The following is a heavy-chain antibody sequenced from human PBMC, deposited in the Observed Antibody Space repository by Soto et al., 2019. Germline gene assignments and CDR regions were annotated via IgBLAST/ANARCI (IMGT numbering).Heavy chain of an antibody. Sequence: SETLSLTCTVSGVSISSSSYYWGWIRQPPGKGLEWIGSIYYSGSTYYNPSLKSRVTISVDTSKNQFSLKLSSVTAADTAVYYCATHWYYDSSGYYGYWGQGTLVTVSS. D-gene: IGHD3-22*01. CDR3: ATHWYYDSSGYYGY. CDR1: GVSISSSSYY. J-gene: IGHJ4*02. V-gene: IGHV4-39*01. CDR2: IYYSGST.